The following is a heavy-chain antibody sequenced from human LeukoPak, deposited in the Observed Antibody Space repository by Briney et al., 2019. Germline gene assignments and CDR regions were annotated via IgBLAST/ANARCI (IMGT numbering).Heavy chain of an antibody. J-gene: IGHJ4*02. V-gene: IGHV3-30-3*01. Sequence: GGSLRLSCAASGFTFSSYAMHWVRQAPGKGLEWVAVISYDGSNKYYADSVKGRFTISRDNSKNTLYLQMNSLRSEDTAVYYCARSRTPGIAARDALDYWGQGTLVTVSS. CDR2: ISYDGSNK. CDR3: ARSRTPGIAARDALDY. D-gene: IGHD6-6*01. CDR1: GFTFSSYA.